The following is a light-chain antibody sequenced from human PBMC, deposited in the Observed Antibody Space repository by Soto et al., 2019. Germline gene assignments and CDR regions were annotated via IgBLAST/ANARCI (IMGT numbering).Light chain of an antibody. CDR2: AAS. CDR1: QGISSY. Sequence: DIQLTQSPSFLSASVGYRVTITGRASQGISSYLAWYQQKPGKAPKLLIYAASTLQSGVPSRFSGSGSGTEFTLTISSLQPEDFATYYCQQLNSYPLTFGGGTKVDIK. J-gene: IGKJ4*01. CDR3: QQLNSYPLT. V-gene: IGKV1-9*01.